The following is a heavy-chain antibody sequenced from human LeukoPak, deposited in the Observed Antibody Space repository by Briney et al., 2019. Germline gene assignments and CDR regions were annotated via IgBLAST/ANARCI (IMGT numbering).Heavy chain of an antibody. CDR2: IYYSGST. D-gene: IGHD1-1*01. V-gene: IGHV4-59*12. CDR3: ARGTWNSLDY. J-gene: IGHJ4*02. Sequence: GSLRLSCAASGFTFSSYAMSWVRQAPGKGLEWIGYIYYSGSTNYNPSLKSRVTMSVDTSKNQFSQKLSSVTAADTAVYYCARGTWNSLDYWGQGTLVTVSS. CDR1: GFTFSSYA.